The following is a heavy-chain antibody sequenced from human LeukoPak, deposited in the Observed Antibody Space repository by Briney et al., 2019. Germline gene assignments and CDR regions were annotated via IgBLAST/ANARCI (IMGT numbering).Heavy chain of an antibody. Sequence: GGSLRLSCAASGFTFSSYAMSWVRQAPGKGLEWVSAISGSGGSTYYADSVKGRFTISRDNSKNTLYLQMNSLRAEDTAVYYCANSPLLTGQFDYWGQGTLVTVSS. CDR3: ANSPLLTGQFDY. CDR1: GFTFSSYA. J-gene: IGHJ4*02. V-gene: IGHV3-23*01. CDR2: ISGSGGST. D-gene: IGHD3-9*01.